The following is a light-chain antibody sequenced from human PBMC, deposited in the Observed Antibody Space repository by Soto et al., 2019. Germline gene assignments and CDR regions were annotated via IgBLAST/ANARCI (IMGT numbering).Light chain of an antibody. J-gene: IGKJ1*01. Sequence: IQLTQSPSSLSASVGDRDTITCRASPAIASFLAWYQQKPGTAPKLLIYDAATLQSGVPSRFSGSRSGTEYTLTIGSLQPEDFATYYCQQLNGSPWTFGQGTKVEI. V-gene: IGKV1-9*01. CDR1: PAIASF. CDR2: DAA. CDR3: QQLNGSPWT.